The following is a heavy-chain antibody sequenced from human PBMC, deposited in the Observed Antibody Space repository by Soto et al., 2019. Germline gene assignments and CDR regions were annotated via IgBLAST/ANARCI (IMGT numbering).Heavy chain of an antibody. CDR2: ISAYNGNT. CDR3: ARGRLYSSSWYSSNSPVKFDY. Sequence: ASVKVSCKASGYTFTSSGISWVRQAPGQGLEWMGWISAYNGNTNYAQKLQGRVTMTTDTSTSTAYMELRSLRSDDTAVYYCARGRLYSSSWYSSNSPVKFDYWGQGTLVTVSS. CDR1: GYTFTSSG. V-gene: IGHV1-18*01. D-gene: IGHD6-13*01. J-gene: IGHJ4*02.